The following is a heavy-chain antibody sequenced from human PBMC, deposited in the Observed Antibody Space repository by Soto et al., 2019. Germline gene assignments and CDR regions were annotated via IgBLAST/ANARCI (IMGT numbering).Heavy chain of an antibody. J-gene: IGHJ3*02. Sequence: PGVSLRLSCAASGFTFSSYAMSWVRQAPGKGLEWVSSISSSSSYIYYADSVKGRFTISRDNAKNSLYLQMTSLRAEDTAVYYCASRTIFGVVLSDAFDIWGQGTMVTVSS. V-gene: IGHV3-21*01. D-gene: IGHD3-3*01. CDR2: ISSSSSYI. CDR1: GFTFSSYA. CDR3: ASRTIFGVVLSDAFDI.